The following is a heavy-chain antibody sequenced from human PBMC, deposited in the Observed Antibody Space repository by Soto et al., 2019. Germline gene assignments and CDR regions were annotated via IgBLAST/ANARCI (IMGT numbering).Heavy chain of an antibody. J-gene: IGHJ6*02. CDR2: IYYSGST. CDR1: GGSISSGGYY. Sequence: LSLTCTVSGGSISSGGYYWSWIRQHPGKGLEWIGYIYYSGSTYYNPSLKSRVTISVDTSKNQFSLKLSSVTAADTAVYYCARGPNYDFWSGSLENYYYYYRMDVWGQGTKVSVSS. CDR3: ARGPNYDFWSGSLENYYYYYRMDV. V-gene: IGHV4-31*03. D-gene: IGHD3-3*01.